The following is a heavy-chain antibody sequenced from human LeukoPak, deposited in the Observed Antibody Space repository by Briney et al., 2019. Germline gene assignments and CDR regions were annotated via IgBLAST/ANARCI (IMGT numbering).Heavy chain of an antibody. J-gene: IGHJ4*02. CDR2: ISPYWSGT. V-gene: IGHV3-74*01. Sequence: GGSLRLSCAASGFPFSNYWLHWVRRAPGKGVVWVSRISPYWSGTNYADPVKGRFTISRDNAKNTLYLQMNSLRAGAAAVYYCAQAGATGYCGRGTLVTVSS. D-gene: IGHD1-26*01. CDR3: AQAGATGY. CDR1: GFPFSNYW.